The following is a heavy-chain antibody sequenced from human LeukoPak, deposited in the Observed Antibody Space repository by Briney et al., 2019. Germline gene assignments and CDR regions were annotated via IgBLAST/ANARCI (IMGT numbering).Heavy chain of an antibody. CDR3: ARDAGTAMVTPPYFDY. V-gene: IGHV1-46*01. J-gene: IGHJ4*02. CDR2: INPSGGST. Sequence: ASVKVSCKASGYTFTGYYMHWVRQAPGQGLEWMGIINPSGGSTSYAQKFQGRVTMTRDTSTSTVYMELSSLRSEDTAVYYCARDAGTAMVTPPYFDYWGQGTLVTVSS. D-gene: IGHD5-18*01. CDR1: GYTFTGYY.